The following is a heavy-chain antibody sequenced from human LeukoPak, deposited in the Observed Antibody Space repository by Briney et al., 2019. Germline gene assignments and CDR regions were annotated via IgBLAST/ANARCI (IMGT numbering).Heavy chain of an antibody. CDR3: ARDSLTSNCSGGSCYVSYYYYGMDV. D-gene: IGHD2-15*01. Sequence: PSQTLSLTCTVSGGSISSGDYYWSWLRQPPGKGLEWIGYIYYSGSTYYNPSLKSRVTISVDTSKNQFSLKLSSVTAADTAVYYCARDSLTSNCSGGSCYVSYYYYGMDVWGQGTTVTVSS. V-gene: IGHV4-30-4*01. J-gene: IGHJ6*02. CDR2: IYYSGST. CDR1: GGSISSGDYY.